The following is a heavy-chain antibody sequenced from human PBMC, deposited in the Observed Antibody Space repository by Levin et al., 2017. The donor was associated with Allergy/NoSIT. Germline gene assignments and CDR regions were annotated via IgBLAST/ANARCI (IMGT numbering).Heavy chain of an antibody. CDR3: AFGVVIMQYFDY. CDR2: IIPIFGTA. CDR1: GGTFSSYA. Sequence: SVKVSCKASGGTFSSYAISWVRQAPGQGLEWMGGIIPIFGTANYAQKFQGRVTITADESTSTAYMELSSLRSEDTAVYYCAFGVVIMQYFDYWGQGTLVTVSS. V-gene: IGHV1-69*13. J-gene: IGHJ4*02. D-gene: IGHD3-3*01.